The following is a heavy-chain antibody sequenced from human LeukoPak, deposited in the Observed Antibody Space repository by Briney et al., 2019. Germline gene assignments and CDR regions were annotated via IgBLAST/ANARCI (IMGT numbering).Heavy chain of an antibody. CDR3: ARDFGVVPAAIGWFDP. J-gene: IGHJ5*02. V-gene: IGHV4-4*07. CDR2: IYTSGST. CDR1: GGSISSYY. Sequence: SETLSLTCTVSGGSISSYYWSWIRQPAGKGLEWIGRIYTSGSTKYNPSLKSRVTMSVDTSKNQFSLKLSSVTAADTAVYYCARDFGVVPAAIGWFDPWGQGTLVTVSS. D-gene: IGHD2-2*01.